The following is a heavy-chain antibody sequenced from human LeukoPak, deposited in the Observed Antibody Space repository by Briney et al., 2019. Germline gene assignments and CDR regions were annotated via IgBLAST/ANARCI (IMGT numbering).Heavy chain of an antibody. J-gene: IGHJ5*02. D-gene: IGHD4-17*01. Sequence: WETLSLTCTVSGGSISSYYWSWIRQPPGKGLEWFGYIYYSGSTNYNPSLTSRVTISVDTSKNQFSLKLSSVTAADTAVYYCARDNRGNGDYLRYNWFDPWGQGTLVTVSS. CDR1: GGSISSYY. CDR2: IYYSGST. V-gene: IGHV4-59*01. CDR3: ARDNRGNGDYLRYNWFDP.